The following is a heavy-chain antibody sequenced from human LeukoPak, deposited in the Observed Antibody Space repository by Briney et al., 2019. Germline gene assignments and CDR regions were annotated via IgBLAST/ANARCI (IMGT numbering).Heavy chain of an antibody. Sequence: ASVKVSCKASGYTFTSCGICWVRQAPGQGPEWMGWVSAYNGNANYAQKFQGRVFMTTDTSTTTAYMELRRLRSDDTAVYYCAIANYDFWSGYFIDKGPFDPWGQGTLVTVSS. J-gene: IGHJ5*02. CDR3: AIANYDFWSGYFIDKGPFDP. V-gene: IGHV1-18*01. CDR2: VSAYNGNA. D-gene: IGHD3-3*01. CDR1: GYTFTSCG.